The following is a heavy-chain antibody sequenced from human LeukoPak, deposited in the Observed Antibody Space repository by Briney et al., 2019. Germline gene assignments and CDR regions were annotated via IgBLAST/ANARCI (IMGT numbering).Heavy chain of an antibody. CDR1: GFAFNDFA. Sequence: HPGGSLRLSCAAAGFAFNDFAMSWVRQTPGKGLEWVSSITSTGESTYYADSPRGRFTISRDNSGGTLYLQMNSLRTEDSAVYYCAKRLSRGYFGKLIFDFWGQGALVTVSS. D-gene: IGHD3-9*01. CDR2: ITSTGEST. CDR3: AKRLSRGYFGKLIFDF. V-gene: IGHV3-23*01. J-gene: IGHJ4*02.